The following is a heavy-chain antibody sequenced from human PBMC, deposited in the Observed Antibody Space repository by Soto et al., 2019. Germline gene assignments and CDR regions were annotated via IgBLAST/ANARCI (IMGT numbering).Heavy chain of an antibody. V-gene: IGHV1-69*12. J-gene: IGHJ6*02. Sequence: QVQLVQSGAEEKKPGSSVKVSCKASGGTFSSYAITWVRQAPGQGLEWMGGIIPIFGTADYAQKFQGRVTITADESTSTAYMELSSLRSEDTAVYYCASPVATVYYYYGMDVWGQGTTVTVSS. CDR3: ASPVATVYYYYGMDV. CDR1: GGTFSSYA. D-gene: IGHD2-21*02. CDR2: IIPIFGTA.